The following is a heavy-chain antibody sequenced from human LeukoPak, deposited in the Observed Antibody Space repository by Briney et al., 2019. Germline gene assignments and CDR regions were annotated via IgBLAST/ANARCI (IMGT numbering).Heavy chain of an antibody. CDR1: GYTFTGYY. V-gene: IGHV1-2*02. Sequence: ASVKVSCKASGYTFTGYYMHWVRQASGQGLEWMGWINPNSGGTKYAQKFQGRVTMTRDTSISTAYMELSRLTSDDTAVYYCERGGTRAFDLWGQGTMVTVSS. CDR3: ERGGTRAFDL. CDR2: INPNSGGT. D-gene: IGHD1-26*01. J-gene: IGHJ3*01.